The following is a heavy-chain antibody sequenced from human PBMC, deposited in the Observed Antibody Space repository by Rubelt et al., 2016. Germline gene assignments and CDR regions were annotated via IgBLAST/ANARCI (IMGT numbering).Heavy chain of an antibody. Sequence: QVRLKQWGTGLLKPSETLSLTCALYGSSFNGYYWTWIRQAPGKGLEWVAGISYDGSNKYFADSVKGRFTISRDNSKNTLFLQMNSLRVEETAVYYCARPEDTYGNDWYFVYWGQGTLVTVSS. CDR3: ARPEDTYGNDWYFVY. V-gene: IGHV3-30*03. J-gene: IGHJ4*02. D-gene: IGHD5-18*01. CDR2: ISYDGSNK. CDR1: GSSFNGYY.